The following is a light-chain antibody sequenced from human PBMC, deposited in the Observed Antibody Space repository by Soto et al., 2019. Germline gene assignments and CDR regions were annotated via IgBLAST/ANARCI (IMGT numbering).Light chain of an antibody. CDR1: SWNISYA. CDR2: LDSDGSH. CDR3: QTWGTGIVV. Sequence: QPVLTQSPSASASLGASVKLTCTLSSWNISYAIEWHQQQPEKGTRYLMNLDSDGSHSKGDGIPDRFAGSSSGAERYLTSSSLHSEDEADYYCQTWGTGIVVFGGGTKLTVL. J-gene: IGLJ2*01. V-gene: IGLV4-69*01.